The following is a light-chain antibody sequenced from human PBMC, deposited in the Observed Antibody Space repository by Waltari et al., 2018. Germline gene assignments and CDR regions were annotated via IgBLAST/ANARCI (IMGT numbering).Light chain of an antibody. CDR2: TSS. CDR1: QGIYNY. Sequence: DIQMTQSPSSLSASVGDRVTITCRASQGIYNYLAWNQQKPGQVPKLLIYTSSTLQSVAPSRFSGSGSGTDFTLTLSSLRPEDVATYYCQKYDSAPFTFGPGTKVDIK. J-gene: IGKJ3*01. V-gene: IGKV1-27*01. CDR3: QKYDSAPFT.